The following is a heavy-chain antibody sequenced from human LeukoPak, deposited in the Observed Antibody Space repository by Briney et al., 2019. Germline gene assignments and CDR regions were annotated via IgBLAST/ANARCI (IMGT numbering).Heavy chain of an antibody. D-gene: IGHD3-22*01. CDR2: IYPGDSDT. CDR3: ARHEISSGYSFDY. Sequence: GESLKISCKGSGYSFTSYWIGWVRQMPGKGLEWMGIIYPGDSDTRYSPSFQGQVTISADKSISTAYLQWSSLRASDTAMYYCARHEISSGYSFDYWGQGTLVTVSS. V-gene: IGHV5-51*01. CDR1: GYSFTSYW. J-gene: IGHJ4*02.